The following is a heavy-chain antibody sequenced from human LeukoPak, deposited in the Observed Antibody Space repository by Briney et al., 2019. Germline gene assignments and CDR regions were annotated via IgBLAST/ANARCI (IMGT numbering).Heavy chain of an antibody. CDR2: ISFDGTKN. J-gene: IGHJ6*02. CDR3: ARPGFGVGETYKFYGMDV. V-gene: IGHV3-30*04. D-gene: IGHD3-10*01. Sequence: PGGSLRLSCAASGFTFSTYAMHWVRQAPGKGLQWVAVISFDGTKNSYTDSVKGRFTISRDNCKNTLYLQMNSLRAEDTAVYYCARPGFGVGETYKFYGMDVWGQGTTVTVSS. CDR1: GFTFSTYA.